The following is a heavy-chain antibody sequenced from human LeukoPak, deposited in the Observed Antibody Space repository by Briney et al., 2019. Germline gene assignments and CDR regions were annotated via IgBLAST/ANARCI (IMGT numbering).Heavy chain of an antibody. D-gene: IGHD6-13*01. J-gene: IGHJ4*02. CDR1: GGSFSGYY. CDR2: INHSGST. Sequence: SETLSLTCAVYGGSFSGYYWSWIRQPPGKGLEWIGEINHSGSTNYNPSLKSRVTISVDTSKNQFSLKLSSVTAADTSVYYCARGKRGYSSSWYDYWGQGTLVTVSS. CDR3: ARGKRGYSSSWYDY. V-gene: IGHV4-34*01.